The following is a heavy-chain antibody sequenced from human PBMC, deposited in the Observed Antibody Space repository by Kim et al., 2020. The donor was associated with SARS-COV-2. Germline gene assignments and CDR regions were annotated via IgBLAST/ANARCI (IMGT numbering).Heavy chain of an antibody. Sequence: GGSLRLSCAASGFTFSSYAMSWVRQAPGKGLEWVSAISGSGGSTYYADSVKGRFTISRDNSKNTLYLQMNSLRAEDTAVYYCAKHDRITMIVVVITTGMYVWGQGTTVTVSS. V-gene: IGHV3-23*01. D-gene: IGHD3-22*01. CDR2: ISGSGGST. CDR1: GFTFSSYA. J-gene: IGHJ6*02. CDR3: AKHDRITMIVVVITTGMYV.